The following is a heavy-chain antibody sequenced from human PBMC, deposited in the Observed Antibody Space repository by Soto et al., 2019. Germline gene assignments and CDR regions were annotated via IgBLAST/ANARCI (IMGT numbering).Heavy chain of an antibody. D-gene: IGHD1-1*01. CDR3: PRQFSGTLGMGV. Sequence: QVQLQESGPGLVKPSETLSLTCTVSGGSISSYYWSWIRQPPGKGLEWIGYIYYSGSTNYNPSLKSRVTISVDPSKNQFSLKLSSVTAADTAVYYCPRQFSGTLGMGVWGQGTTVTVSS. J-gene: IGHJ6*02. CDR1: GGSISSYY. CDR2: IYYSGST. V-gene: IGHV4-59*01.